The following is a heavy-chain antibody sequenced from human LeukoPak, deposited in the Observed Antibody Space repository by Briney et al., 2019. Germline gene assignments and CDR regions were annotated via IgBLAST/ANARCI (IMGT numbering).Heavy chain of an antibody. CDR2: IYPRDSDT. V-gene: IGHV5-51*01. D-gene: IGHD3-10*01. Sequence: GESLKISCKASGYTFTHQWIGWVRQKSGSGLEWMGIIYPRDSDTRYSPSFQGHVTISADTSINTAFLEWSRLEAPDTGIYYCARHSDVIGAIWGQGTLVTVSS. CDR1: GYTFTHQW. J-gene: IGHJ4*02. CDR3: ARHSDVIGAI.